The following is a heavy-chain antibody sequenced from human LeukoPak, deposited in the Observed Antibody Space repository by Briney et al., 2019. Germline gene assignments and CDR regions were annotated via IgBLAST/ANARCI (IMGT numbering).Heavy chain of an antibody. CDR2: INHSGST. CDR1: GGSFSGYY. V-gene: IGHV4-34*01. D-gene: IGHD3-10*01. CDR3: ARGPNYYGSGSRWFDP. J-gene: IGHJ5*02. Sequence: PSETLSLTCAVYGGSFSGYYWSWIRQPPGKGLGWIGEINHSGSTNYNPSLKSRVTISVDTSKSQFSLKLSSVTAADTAVYYWARGPNYYGSGSRWFDPWGQGTLVTVSS.